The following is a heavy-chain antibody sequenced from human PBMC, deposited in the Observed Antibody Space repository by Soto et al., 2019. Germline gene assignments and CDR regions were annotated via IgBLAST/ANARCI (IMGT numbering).Heavy chain of an antibody. D-gene: IGHD2-15*01. CDR3: ARVVAATRFLYYFDY. Sequence: QVQLQESGPGLVKPSETLSLTCTVSGGSISSYYWSWIRQPPGKGLEWIGYIYYSGSTNYNPSLKSRVTISVDTSKNHFSLKLSSVTAADTAVYYCARVVAATRFLYYFDYWGQGTLVTVSS. V-gene: IGHV4-59*01. CDR2: IYYSGST. J-gene: IGHJ4*02. CDR1: GGSISSYY.